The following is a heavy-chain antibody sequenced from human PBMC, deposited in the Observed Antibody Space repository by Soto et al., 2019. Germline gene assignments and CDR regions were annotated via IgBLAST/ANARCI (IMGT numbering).Heavy chain of an antibody. V-gene: IGHV1-18*01. D-gene: IGHD3-16*01. Sequence: ASVKVSCKASGYTFINYGISWVRQAPGQGLEWMGWTTAYNGNTNYAQKFQDRVTMTTATSTSTVYMELRSLRSDDTAVYYCARGRLCIMTNCYVAIMDIWGQGNTLTISS. CDR2: TTAYNGNT. CDR1: GYTFINYG. J-gene: IGHJ6*02. CDR3: ARGRLCIMTNCYVAIMDI.